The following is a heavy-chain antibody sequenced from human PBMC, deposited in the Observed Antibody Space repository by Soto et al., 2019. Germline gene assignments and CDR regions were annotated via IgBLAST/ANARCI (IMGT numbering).Heavy chain of an antibody. J-gene: IGHJ4*02. D-gene: IGHD3-3*01. CDR1: GFTFSSYG. V-gene: IGHV3-30*18. CDR3: AKDWSPLRFLEWSHFDY. CDR2: ISYDGSNK. Sequence: GGSLRLSCAASGFTFSSYGMHWVRQAPGKGLEWVAVISYDGSNKYYADSVKGRFTISRDNSKNTLYLQMNSLRAEDTAVYYCAKDWSPLRFLEWSHFDYWGQGTLVTVSS.